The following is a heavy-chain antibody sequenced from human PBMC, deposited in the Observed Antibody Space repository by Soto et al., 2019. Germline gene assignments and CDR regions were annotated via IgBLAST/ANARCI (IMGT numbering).Heavy chain of an antibody. CDR1: GFTFSNYA. J-gene: IGHJ4*02. Sequence: EVHLLESGGGLVQPGGSLRLSCAASGFTFSNYAMAWVRQAPGKGPEWVSVISGSGTDTYYPDSVKGRFTMSRDNSKNTLYLQMTSLRAEDTAVYHCAKGILGSCNGASCYPLDYWGRGTLVTVSS. V-gene: IGHV3-23*05. CDR2: ISGSGTDT. CDR3: AKGILGSCNGASCYPLDY. D-gene: IGHD2-15*01.